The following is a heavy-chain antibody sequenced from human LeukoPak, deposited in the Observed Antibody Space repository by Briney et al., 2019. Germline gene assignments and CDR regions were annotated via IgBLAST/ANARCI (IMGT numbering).Heavy chain of an antibody. CDR2: INSDGSST. V-gene: IGHV3-74*01. Sequence: GGFLRLSCAASGFTFSTYWMHWVRQSPGKGLVWVSRINSDGSSTSYAGSVKGRFTISRDNAKNTLYLQMNSLRAEDMAMYYCARDGCSGGSCFDQYYYYGMDVWGQGTTVTVSS. J-gene: IGHJ6*02. CDR3: ARDGCSGGSCFDQYYYYGMDV. CDR1: GFTFSTYW. D-gene: IGHD2-15*01.